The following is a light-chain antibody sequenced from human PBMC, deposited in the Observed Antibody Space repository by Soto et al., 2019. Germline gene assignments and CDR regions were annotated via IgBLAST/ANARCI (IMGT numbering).Light chain of an antibody. J-gene: IGLJ1*01. Sequence: QSALTQPPSVSGSPGQSFTISCTGTSSDVGRYDRVSWYQQPPGTAPKLMIYEVTNRPSGVPDRFSGSKSGNTASLTISGLQAEDEADYYCSSLTSSSTYVFGTGTKLTVL. CDR1: SSDVGRYDR. CDR3: SSLTSSSTYV. CDR2: EVT. V-gene: IGLV2-18*02.